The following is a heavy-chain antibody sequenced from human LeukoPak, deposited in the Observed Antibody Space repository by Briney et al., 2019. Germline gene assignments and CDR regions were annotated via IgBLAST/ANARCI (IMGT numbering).Heavy chain of an antibody. Sequence: SVKVSCKASGGTFSSYAISWVRQAPGQGLEWMGGIIPMFGSANYTQKFQDRVTITADESTSTAYMELSSLRSEDTAVYYCARARRTAMAFDYWGQGTLVTVSS. CDR2: IIPMFGSA. D-gene: IGHD5-18*01. CDR3: ARARRTAMAFDY. J-gene: IGHJ4*02. CDR1: GGTFSSYA. V-gene: IGHV1-69*01.